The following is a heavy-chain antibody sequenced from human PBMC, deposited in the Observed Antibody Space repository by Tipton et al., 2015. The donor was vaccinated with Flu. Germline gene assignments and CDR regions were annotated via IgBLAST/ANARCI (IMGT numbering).Heavy chain of an antibody. CDR3: ARARAPYYYYAMDL. CDR1: GDSIRSSNYY. Sequence: TLSLTCGVSGDSIRSSNYYWGWIRQPPGKGLEWIGYIYDSGISTSNPSLRSRLTMSVDSSKNQVSLKLTSVTAADTAIYYCARARAPYYYYAMDLWGQGTSVTVSS. CDR2: IYDSGIS. V-gene: IGHV4-61*01. J-gene: IGHJ6*02.